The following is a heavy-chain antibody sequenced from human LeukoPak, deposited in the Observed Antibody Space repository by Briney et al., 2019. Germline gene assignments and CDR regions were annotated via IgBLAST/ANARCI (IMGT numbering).Heavy chain of an antibody. V-gene: IGHV1-2*02. Sequence: VASVKVSCKASGYTFTSYGISWVRQAPGQGLEWMGWINPNSGGTNYAQKFQGRVTMTRDTSISTAYMELSRLRSDDTAVYYCARTINNYGTSEAWGQGTLVTVSS. CDR1: GYTFTSYG. CDR2: INPNSGGT. J-gene: IGHJ5*02. D-gene: IGHD3-22*01. CDR3: ARTINNYGTSEA.